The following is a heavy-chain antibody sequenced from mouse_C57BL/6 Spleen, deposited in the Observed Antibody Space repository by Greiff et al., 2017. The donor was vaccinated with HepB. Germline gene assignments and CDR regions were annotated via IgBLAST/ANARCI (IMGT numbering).Heavy chain of an antibody. Sequence: QVQLKQPGAELVKPGASVKMSCKASGYTFTSYWITWVKQRPGQGLEWIGDIYPGSGSTNYNEKFKSKATLTVDTSSSTAYMQLSSLTSEDSAVYYCARGITTVVAGGYFDYWGQGTTLTVSS. CDR3: ARGITTVVAGGYFDY. J-gene: IGHJ2*01. CDR2: IYPGSGST. D-gene: IGHD1-1*01. V-gene: IGHV1-55*01. CDR1: GYTFTSYW.